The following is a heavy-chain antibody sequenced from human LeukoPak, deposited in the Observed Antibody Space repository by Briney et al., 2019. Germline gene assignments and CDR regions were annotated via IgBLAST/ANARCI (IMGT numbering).Heavy chain of an antibody. CDR2: ISYDGSNK. CDR1: GFTFSSYA. V-gene: IGHV3-30-3*01. Sequence: PGGSLRLSCAASGFTFSSYAMHWVRQAPGKGLEWVAVISYDGSNKYYADSVKGRFTISRDDSKNTLYLQMNSLRAEDTAVYYCAKGYDDFWSGYFDYWGQGTLVTVSS. CDR3: AKGYDDFWSGYFDY. J-gene: IGHJ4*02. D-gene: IGHD3-3*01.